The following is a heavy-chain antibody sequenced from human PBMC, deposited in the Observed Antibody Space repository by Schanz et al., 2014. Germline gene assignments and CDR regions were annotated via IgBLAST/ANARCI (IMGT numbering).Heavy chain of an antibody. Sequence: QVQLVESGGGVVQPGRSLRLSCAASGFSFSTYAMHWVRQAPGKGLEWVAVILYDGSNKYYSDSVKGRFTTSRDNSKNTMYLQMNSLRAEDTAVYYCVKDLQRELLRDDHYYGMDVWGQGTTVTVSS. CDR2: ILYDGSNK. D-gene: IGHD1-26*01. J-gene: IGHJ6*02. CDR1: GFSFSTYA. V-gene: IGHV3-33*06. CDR3: VKDLQRELLRDDHYYGMDV.